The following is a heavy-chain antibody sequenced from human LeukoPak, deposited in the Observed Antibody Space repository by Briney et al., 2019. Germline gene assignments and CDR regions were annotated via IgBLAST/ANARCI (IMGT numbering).Heavy chain of an antibody. Sequence: PGGSLRLSCAASGFTFSSYGMHWVRQAPGKGPEWVAFIRYDGSNKYYADSVKGRFTISRDNSKNTLYLQMNSLRAEDTAVYYCAKDFGGRNAFDIWGQGTMVTVSS. CDR3: AKDFGGRNAFDI. V-gene: IGHV3-30*02. J-gene: IGHJ3*02. D-gene: IGHD3-10*01. CDR1: GFTFSSYG. CDR2: IRYDGSNK.